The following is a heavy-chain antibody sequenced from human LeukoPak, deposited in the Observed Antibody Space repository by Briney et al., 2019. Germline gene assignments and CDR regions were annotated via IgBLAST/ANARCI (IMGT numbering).Heavy chain of an antibody. V-gene: IGHV3-73*01. D-gene: IGHD3-3*01. J-gene: IGHJ5*01. CDR2: IRNRANNYAT. CDR3: TRLFWPDS. CDR1: GFSFRTST. Sequence: GGSLKLSCAAYGFSFRTSTIHRVRQASGKGLEWVGRIRNRANNYATAYGTAVKGRFTISRDDSQNPAYLQMNSLTTEDTALYFCTRLFWPDSWGHGTLVSVTS.